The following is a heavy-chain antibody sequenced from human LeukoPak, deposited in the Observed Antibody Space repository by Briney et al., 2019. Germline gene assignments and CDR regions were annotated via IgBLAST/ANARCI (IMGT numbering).Heavy chain of an antibody. D-gene: IGHD4-17*01. CDR1: GFTFSSYS. V-gene: IGHV3-48*01. J-gene: IGHJ4*02. CDR2: ISETSSFM. CDR3: ARVARYGDYIGGSDY. Sequence: GGSLRLSCAASGFTFSSYSMNWVRQAPGKGLEWISYISETSSFMYYADSVKGRFTISRDNAKNSLYLQMDSLRAEDTAVYYCARVARYGDYIGGSDYWGQGALVTVSS.